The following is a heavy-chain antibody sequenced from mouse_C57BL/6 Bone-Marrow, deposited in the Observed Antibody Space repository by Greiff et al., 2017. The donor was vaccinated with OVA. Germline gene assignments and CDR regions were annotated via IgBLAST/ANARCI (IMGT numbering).Heavy chain of an antibody. CDR1: GYTFTSYG. D-gene: IGHD2-2*01. V-gene: IGHV1-81*01. CDR3: APWWLRSRYYFDY. J-gene: IGHJ2*01. CDR2: IYPRSGNT. Sequence: QVQLQQSGAELARPGASVKLSCKASGYTFTSYGISWVKQRTGQGLEWIGEIYPRSGNTYYNEKFKGKATLTADKSSSTAYMELRSLTSEDSAVXCCAPWWLRSRYYFDYWGQGTTLTVSS.